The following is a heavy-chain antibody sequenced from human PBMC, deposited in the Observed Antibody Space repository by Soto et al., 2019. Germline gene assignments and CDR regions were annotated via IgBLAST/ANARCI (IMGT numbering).Heavy chain of an antibody. Sequence: EVQLLESGGGLVQPGGSLRLSCAASGFTFSTYAMSWVRQAPGKGLEWVSKIIHSGDSTYYADPVKGRFTISRDNSKNTVYLQMNSLRAEGTAVYYCATGQQLGYWGQGTLVTVSS. J-gene: IGHJ4*02. D-gene: IGHD6-13*01. V-gene: IGHV3-23*01. CDR1: GFTFSTYA. CDR3: ATGQQLGY. CDR2: IIHSGDST.